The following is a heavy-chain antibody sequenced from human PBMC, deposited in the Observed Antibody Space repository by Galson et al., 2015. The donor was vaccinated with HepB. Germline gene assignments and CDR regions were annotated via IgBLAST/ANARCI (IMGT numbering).Heavy chain of an antibody. CDR3: ARGNRGYSGYELSPEYRYFAMDV. CDR1: GGTFSNYA. V-gene: IGHV1-69*13. J-gene: IGHJ6*02. CDR2: IIPIFGTT. D-gene: IGHD5-12*01. Sequence: SVKVSCKASGGTFSNYAISWVRQAPGQGLEWMGGIIPIFGTTDYAQKFQGRVTLTADEYTSTAYLELSSLRSDDTAVYYCARGNRGYSGYELSPEYRYFAMDVWGQGTTVTVSS.